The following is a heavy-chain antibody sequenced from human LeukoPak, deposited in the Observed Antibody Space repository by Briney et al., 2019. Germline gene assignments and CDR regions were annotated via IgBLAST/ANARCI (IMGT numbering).Heavy chain of an antibody. CDR2: IRYDGSNK. V-gene: IGHV3-30*02. CDR1: GFTFSSYG. CDR3: AKGYCSSTSYYIFDY. J-gene: IGHJ4*02. D-gene: IGHD2-2*01. Sequence: GGSLRLSCAASGFTFSSYGMHWVRQAPGKGLEWVAFIRYDGSNKYYADSVKGRFTISRDNSKNTLYLQMNSLRAEDTAVYYCAKGYCSSTSYYIFDYWGQGTLVTVSS.